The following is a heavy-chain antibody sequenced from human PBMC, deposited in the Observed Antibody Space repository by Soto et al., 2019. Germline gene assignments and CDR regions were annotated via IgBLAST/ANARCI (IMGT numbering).Heavy chain of an antibody. J-gene: IGHJ6*03. V-gene: IGHV3-30*18. Sequence: GGSLRLSCAASGFTFSSYGMHWGRQAPGKGLEWVAVISYDGSNKYYADSVKGRFTISRDNSKNTLYLQMNSLRAEDTAVYYCAKVGGYCTNGVCWNGGSYYYYMDVWGKGTTVTVSS. CDR1: GFTFSSYG. CDR3: AKVGGYCTNGVCWNGGSYYYYMDV. CDR2: ISYDGSNK. D-gene: IGHD2-8*01.